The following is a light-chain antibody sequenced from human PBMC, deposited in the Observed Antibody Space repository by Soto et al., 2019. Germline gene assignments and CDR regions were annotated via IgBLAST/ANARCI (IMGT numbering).Light chain of an antibody. J-gene: IGKJ1*01. CDR2: DAS. V-gene: IGKV1-5*01. CDR1: QNINRW. Sequence: QSPSTLSASIGDIVTITCRASQNINRWLAWYQQKPGKAPKLLIYDASTLESGVPSRFSGSGSGTEFTLTISSLQSDDLATYYCHQYDGYSWTFGQGTKVDIK. CDR3: HQYDGYSWT.